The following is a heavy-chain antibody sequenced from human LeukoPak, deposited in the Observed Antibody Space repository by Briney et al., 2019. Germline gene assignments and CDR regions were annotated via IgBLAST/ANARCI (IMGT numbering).Heavy chain of an antibody. CDR1: GYTLTELS. J-gene: IGHJ5*02. Sequence: GASVKVSCKVSGYTLTELSMHWVRQAPGQGLEWMGIINPSGGGTKYAQKFQGRVSMTRDTSTKIVYMELSSLRSEDTAVYYCARGGIAVVDFFDPWGQGTLVTVSS. V-gene: IGHV1-46*01. D-gene: IGHD6-19*01. CDR2: INPSGGGT. CDR3: ARGGIAVVDFFDP.